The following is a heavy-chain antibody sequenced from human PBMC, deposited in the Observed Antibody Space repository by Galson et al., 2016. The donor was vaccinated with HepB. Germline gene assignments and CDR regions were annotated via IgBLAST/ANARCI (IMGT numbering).Heavy chain of an antibody. CDR2: ISYDGNNK. V-gene: IGHV3-30*18. CDR3: AKGGRGYSYGPGGPFDY. Sequence: SLRLSCAASGLTFSSYGIHWVRQAPGKGLVWVAVISYDGNNKYYADSVRGRFTISRDNSKNTLYLQMNSLRAEDTAVYYCAKGGRGYSYGPGGPFDYWGQGTLVTVSS. CDR1: GLTFSSYG. D-gene: IGHD5-18*01. J-gene: IGHJ4*02.